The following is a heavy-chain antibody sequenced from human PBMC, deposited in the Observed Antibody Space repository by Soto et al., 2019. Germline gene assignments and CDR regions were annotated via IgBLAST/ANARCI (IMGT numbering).Heavy chain of an antibody. V-gene: IGHV3-21*01. CDR2: LSSSNYG. J-gene: IGHJ5*02. CDR1: GFTFSSYS. Sequence: EVQLVESGGGLVKPGGSLRLSCVGSGFTFSSYSVTWVRQAPGKGLEWVSSLSSSNYGQYIDSVKGRFTVSSDNAWNSLFWQRNSLSVDETAVYYCARLTGKFNFDPWGQGTLVTVSS. D-gene: IGHD3-10*01. CDR3: ARLTGKFNFDP.